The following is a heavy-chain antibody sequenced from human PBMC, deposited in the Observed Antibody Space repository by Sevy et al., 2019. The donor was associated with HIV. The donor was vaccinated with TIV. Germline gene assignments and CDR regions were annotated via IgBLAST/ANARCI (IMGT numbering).Heavy chain of an antibody. V-gene: IGHV3-74*01. J-gene: IGHJ4*02. CDR3: ARNLDYYASGPPDS. D-gene: IGHD3-10*01. CDR1: GFTFSSYW. CDR2: ISSDGSST. Sequence: GGSLRLSCAASGFTFSSYWMHWVRHAPGKGLVWVSRISSDGSSTSYADSVRGRFTISRDNAKNTLYLQMNSLRAEDTAVYYCARNLDYYASGPPDSWGRVTLVTVSS.